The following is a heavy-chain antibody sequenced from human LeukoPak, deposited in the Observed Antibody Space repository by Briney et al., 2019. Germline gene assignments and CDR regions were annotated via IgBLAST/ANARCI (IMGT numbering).Heavy chain of an antibody. CDR2: LDSGGSA. CDR1: GFTVSDNY. D-gene: IGHD2-15*01. Sequence: GGSLRLSCAASGFTVSDNYMSWFRQAPGKGLEWLSVLDSGGSAIYSDSVRGRFTISRDNSKNTLHLQMDSLTIEDSALYYCARDHVVASGAVAYWGQGTLVTVSS. CDR3: ARDHVVASGAVAY. V-gene: IGHV3-53*01. J-gene: IGHJ4*02.